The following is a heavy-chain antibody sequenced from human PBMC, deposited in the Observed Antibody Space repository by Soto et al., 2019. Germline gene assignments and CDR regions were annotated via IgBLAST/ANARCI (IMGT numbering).Heavy chain of an antibody. CDR1: GYTFISYG. V-gene: IGHV1-18*01. J-gene: IGHJ4*02. D-gene: IGHD3-3*01. Sequence: ASVKVSCKASGYTFISYGINWVRQAPGQGLEWMGWISAYNGNTNYAQNLQGRVTMTTDTSTSTAYMELRSLRSDDTAVYYCARAIHPYYDFWSGYYNDYWGQGTLVTVSS. CDR2: ISAYNGNT. CDR3: ARAIHPYYDFWSGYYNDY.